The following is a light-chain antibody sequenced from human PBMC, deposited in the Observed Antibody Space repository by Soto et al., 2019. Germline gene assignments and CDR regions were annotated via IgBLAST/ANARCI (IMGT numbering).Light chain of an antibody. J-gene: IGLJ2*01. Sequence: QSALTQPPSGSGSPGQSVTISCTGTSNDVGGYNYVSWYQQHPGKAPKLIISEVNKRPSGVPDRFSGSKSGNTASLIVSGLQAEDEADYYCSSYAGSNNLVIFGGGTKLTVL. V-gene: IGLV2-8*01. CDR2: EVN. CDR3: SSYAGSNNLVI. CDR1: SNDVGGYNY.